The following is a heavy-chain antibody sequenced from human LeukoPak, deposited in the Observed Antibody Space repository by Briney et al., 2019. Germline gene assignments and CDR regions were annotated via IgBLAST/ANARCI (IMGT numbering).Heavy chain of an antibody. J-gene: IGHJ3*02. CDR2: MSAYNGNT. Sequence: ASVKVSCKASGYTFTSYGISWVRQAPGQGLEWMGWMSAYNGNTNYAQKLQGRVTMTTDISTNTSYVELRSLRSDDTAVYYCARARSGPYGSGSLDAFDIWGQGTMVTVSS. CDR1: GYTFTSYG. CDR3: ARARSGPYGSGSLDAFDI. D-gene: IGHD3-10*01. V-gene: IGHV1-18*01.